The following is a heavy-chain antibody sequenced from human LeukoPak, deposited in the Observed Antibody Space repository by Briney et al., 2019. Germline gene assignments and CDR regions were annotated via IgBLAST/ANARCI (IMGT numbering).Heavy chain of an antibody. V-gene: IGHV1-3*01. Sequence: VASVKVSCKASGYTFTSYAIHWVRQAPGQRPEWMGWSKDGNGNTKYSQNFQGRVTFTRDTSASTAYMELSRLRSEDTAMYYCARDGGGHYYYYAMDVWGQGTTVTVSS. CDR2: SKDGNGNT. CDR3: ARDGGGHYYYYAMDV. D-gene: IGHD3-16*01. J-gene: IGHJ6*02. CDR1: GYTFTSYA.